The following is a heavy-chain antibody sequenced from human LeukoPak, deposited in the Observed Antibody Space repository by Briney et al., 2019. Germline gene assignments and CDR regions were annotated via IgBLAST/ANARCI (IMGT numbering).Heavy chain of an antibody. CDR1: GGSISSYY. V-gene: IGHV4-59*08. D-gene: IGHD2-15*01. Sequence: SETLSLTCTVSGGSISSYYRSWIRQPPGKGLEGMGYIYYSGSTNYNPSLKSRVTISVDTSKNQFSLKLSSVTAADTAVYYCARHFRTYCSGGSCYYGAFDIWGQGTMVTVSS. J-gene: IGHJ3*02. CDR3: ARHFRTYCSGGSCYYGAFDI. CDR2: IYYSGST.